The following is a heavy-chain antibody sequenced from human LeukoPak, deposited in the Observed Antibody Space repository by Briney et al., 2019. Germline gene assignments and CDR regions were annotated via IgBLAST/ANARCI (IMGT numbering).Heavy chain of an antibody. CDR3: ARDGKQWLSEIDAFDI. CDR2: ISSSGSTI. Sequence: GGSLRLSCAASGFTFSSYEMNWVRQAPGKGLEWVSYISSSGSTIYYADPVKGRFTISRDNAKNSLYLQMNSLRAEDTAVYYCARDGKQWLSEIDAFDIWGQGTMVTVSS. V-gene: IGHV3-48*03. D-gene: IGHD6-19*01. J-gene: IGHJ3*02. CDR1: GFTFSSYE.